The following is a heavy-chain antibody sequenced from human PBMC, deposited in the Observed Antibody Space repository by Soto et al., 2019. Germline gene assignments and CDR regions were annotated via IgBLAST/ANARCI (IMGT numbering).Heavy chain of an antibody. CDR2: IIPKLGSA. D-gene: IGHD2-21*01. V-gene: IGHV1-69*13. Sequence: SVKVSCKASGGGNLRDYRTTWVRRAPGQGLEWMGGIIPKLGSANYAQNFQGRVTITADESTNTVYMELRSLRSDDTAVYYCARGGDGYSFGAVYWGQGTPVTVSS. CDR3: ARGGDGYSFGAVY. J-gene: IGHJ4*02. CDR1: GGGNLRDYR.